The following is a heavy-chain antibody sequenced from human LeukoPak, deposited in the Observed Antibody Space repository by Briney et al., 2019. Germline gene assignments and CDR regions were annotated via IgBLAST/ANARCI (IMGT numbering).Heavy chain of an antibody. Sequence: PGGSLRLSCAASGFTFNNHWMHWVRQAPGKGLVWVSHINFDGSTTTYAASVNGRFTISRDNANNTLFLYMNSLRAEDTAVYYCVRDRLSNDYAHNCFDSWGQGTLVTVSS. CDR2: INFDGSTT. V-gene: IGHV3-74*01. J-gene: IGHJ5*01. CDR3: VRDRLSNDYAHNCFDS. CDR1: GFTFNNHW. D-gene: IGHD4-17*01.